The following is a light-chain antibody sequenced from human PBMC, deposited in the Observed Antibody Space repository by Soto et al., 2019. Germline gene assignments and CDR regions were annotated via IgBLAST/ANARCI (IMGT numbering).Light chain of an antibody. Sequence: EIVMTQSPAILSVSPGERATLSCRASQSVSSKLAWYQQKPGQVPRLLIYGASTRATGIPARFSGSGSGTDFTLTISSLQSEDFAVYYCQQYNNWPPSILGQGTKLEIK. CDR2: GAS. CDR1: QSVSSK. V-gene: IGKV3-15*01. J-gene: IGKJ2*01. CDR3: QQYNNWPPSI.